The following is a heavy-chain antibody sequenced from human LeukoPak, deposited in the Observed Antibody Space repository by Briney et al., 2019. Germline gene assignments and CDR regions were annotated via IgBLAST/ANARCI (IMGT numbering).Heavy chain of an antibody. CDR2: ISYDGSNK. D-gene: IGHD2-2*01. CDR3: ARDYQLLWYMDV. CDR1: GFTFSSYG. J-gene: IGHJ6*03. V-gene: IGHV3-30*03. Sequence: GGSLRLSCAASGFTFSSYGMHWVRQAPGKGLEWVAVISYDGSNKYYADSVKGRFTISRDNSKNTLYLQMNSLRAEDTAVYYCARDYQLLWYMDVWGKGTTVTVSS.